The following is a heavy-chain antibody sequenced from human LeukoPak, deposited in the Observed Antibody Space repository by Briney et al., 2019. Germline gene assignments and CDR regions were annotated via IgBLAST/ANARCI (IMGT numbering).Heavy chain of an antibody. CDR1: GFTFSSYA. CDR2: IVSSGDST. Sequence: GGSLRLSSAASGFTFSSYAMSWVRQAPGKGLEWVSAIVSSGDSTYYADSVKGRFTISRDNSKNTPYLQMNSLRAEDTAVYYCAKADGGQWPSSYYYYYMDVWGKGTTVTVSS. V-gene: IGHV3-23*01. CDR3: AKADGGQWPSSYYYYYMDV. D-gene: IGHD6-19*01. J-gene: IGHJ6*03.